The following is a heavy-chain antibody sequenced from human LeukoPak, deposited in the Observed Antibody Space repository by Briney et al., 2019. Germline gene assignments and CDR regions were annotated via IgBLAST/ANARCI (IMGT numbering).Heavy chain of an antibody. CDR3: ARAIVVVPAAIGIYYYCYYYMDV. D-gene: IGHD2-2*02. V-gene: IGHV4-34*01. J-gene: IGHJ6*03. Sequence: SETLSLTRAVYGGPFSGYYWRWIRQPPGKELEWIGEINHSGSTNYNPSLKSRVTISVDTSKSQFSLQLSSVTAADTAVYYCARAIVVVPAAIGIYYYCYYYMDVWGKGTTVTVSS. CDR2: INHSGST. CDR1: GGPFSGYY.